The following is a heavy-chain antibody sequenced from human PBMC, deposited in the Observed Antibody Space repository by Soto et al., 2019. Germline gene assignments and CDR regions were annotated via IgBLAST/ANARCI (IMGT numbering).Heavy chain of an antibody. CDR3: ARNYYDDIFVFDS. J-gene: IGHJ4*02. CDR2: IYYSGST. D-gene: IGHD3-16*01. CDR1: GGSINNYY. Sequence: SETLSLTCTVSGGSINNYYWSWIRQSSGKGLEWIGYIYYSGSTNYNPSLKSRVTISVDTSKNQFSLKLSFVTAADTAVYYCARNYYDDIFVFDSWGQGTLVTVSS. V-gene: IGHV4-59*01.